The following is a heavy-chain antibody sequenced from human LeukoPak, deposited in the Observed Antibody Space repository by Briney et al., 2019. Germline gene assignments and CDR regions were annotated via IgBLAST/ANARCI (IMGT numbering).Heavy chain of an antibody. J-gene: IGHJ6*03. CDR3: ARAYYYYYMDV. CDR2: ISSSSSTI. Sequence: GGSLRLSCAASGFTFSSYSMNWVRQAPGKGLEWVSYISSSSSTIYYADSVKGRFTISRDNAKNSLYLQMNSLRAEDTAVYYCARAYYYYYMDVWGKGTTVTISS. CDR1: GFTFSSYS. V-gene: IGHV3-48*01.